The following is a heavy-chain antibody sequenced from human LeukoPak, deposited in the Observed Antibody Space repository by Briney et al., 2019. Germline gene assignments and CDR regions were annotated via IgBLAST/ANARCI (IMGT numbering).Heavy chain of an antibody. J-gene: IGHJ4*02. Sequence: GGSLRLSCAASGFTVSSHYMSWVRQAPGKGLEWVSLIDSGGSTFYADSVKGRFTISRDNSKNTLYLQMNSLRAEDTAVYYCARVSQAADAVDYWGQGTLVTVSS. CDR3: ARVSQAADAVDY. V-gene: IGHV3-53*01. CDR1: GFTVSSHY. CDR2: IDSGGST. D-gene: IGHD6-13*01.